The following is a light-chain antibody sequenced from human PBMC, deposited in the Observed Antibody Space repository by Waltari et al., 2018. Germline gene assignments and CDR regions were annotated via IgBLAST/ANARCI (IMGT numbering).Light chain of an antibody. Sequence: DIVMTQSPDSLAVSLGERATVNCKSSQSVLYSPNNKNYLAWYQQKPGQLPKLLIYWASTRESGVPDGFSGSGSGTDFTLTISSLQAEDVAVYYCQQYANTPRTFGQGTTVEIK. CDR2: WAS. CDR1: QSVLYSPNNKNY. CDR3: QQYANTPRT. V-gene: IGKV4-1*01. J-gene: IGKJ1*01.